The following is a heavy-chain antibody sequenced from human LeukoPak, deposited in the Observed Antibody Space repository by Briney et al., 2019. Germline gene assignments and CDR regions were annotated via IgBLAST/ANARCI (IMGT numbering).Heavy chain of an antibody. CDR1: GFTFRSYG. J-gene: IGHJ4*02. Sequence: GGSLRLSCAASGFTFRSYGMHWVRQAPGKGLEWVAVISYDGSNKYYADSVKGRFTISRDNSKNTLYLQMNSLRAEDTAVYYCARDQDTAMVTIPFDYWGQGTLVTVSS. D-gene: IGHD5-18*01. V-gene: IGHV3-30*19. CDR2: ISYDGSNK. CDR3: ARDQDTAMVTIPFDY.